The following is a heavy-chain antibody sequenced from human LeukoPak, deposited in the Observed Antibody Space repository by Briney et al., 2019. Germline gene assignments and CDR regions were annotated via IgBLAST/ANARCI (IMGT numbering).Heavy chain of an antibody. V-gene: IGHV3-74*01. D-gene: IGHD2-15*01. Sequence: GGSLRLSCAASGFTFSGYWMHWVRQAPEKGLVWVSRINSDGRSTSYADSVKGRFTISKDNAKNSLYLQMNSLRAEDTAVYYCVRGYCSGGSCYARAFDIWGQGTMVTVSS. CDR3: VRGYCSGGSCYARAFDI. CDR1: GFTFSGYW. J-gene: IGHJ3*02. CDR2: INSDGRST.